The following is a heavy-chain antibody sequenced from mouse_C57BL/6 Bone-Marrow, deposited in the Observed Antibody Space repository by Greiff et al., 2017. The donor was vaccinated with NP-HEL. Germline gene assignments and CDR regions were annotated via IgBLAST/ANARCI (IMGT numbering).Heavy chain of an antibody. J-gene: IGHJ1*03. V-gene: IGHV1-26*01. Sequence: EVQLQQSGPELVKPGASVKISCKASGYTFTDYYMNWVKQSHGKSLEWIGDINPNNGGTSYNQKFKGKATLTVDKSSSTAYMELRSLTSEDSAVYDCARWGDDHYWYFDVWGTGTTVTVSS. CDR3: ARWGDDHYWYFDV. CDR1: GYTFTDYY. CDR2: INPNNGGT.